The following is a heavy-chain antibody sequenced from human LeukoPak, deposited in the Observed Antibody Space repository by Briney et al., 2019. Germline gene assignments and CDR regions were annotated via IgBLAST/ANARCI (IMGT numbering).Heavy chain of an antibody. CDR1: GFRFNIIA. J-gene: IGHJ4*02. CDR3: VKDLIVAGR. CDR2: MSNSGGST. Sequence: PGGSLRLFCAASGFRFNIIAMSWVRQAPGKGLEWVSTMSNSGGSTYYADSVKGRFTISRDNAKNTLYLQMNSLRADDTAVYYCVKDLIVAGRWGQGTLVTVSS. D-gene: IGHD3-22*01. V-gene: IGHV3-23*01.